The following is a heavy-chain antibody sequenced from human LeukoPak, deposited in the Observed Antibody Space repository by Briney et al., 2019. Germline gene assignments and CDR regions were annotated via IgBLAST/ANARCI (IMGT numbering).Heavy chain of an antibody. J-gene: IGHJ4*01. V-gene: IGHV3-48*03. CDR2: ISRSGSTK. CDR1: GFNFSSYD. Sequence: GGSLRLSCAASGFNFSSYDMNWVRQAPGKGLEWLSYISRSGSTKYYADSVKGRFTISRDTAKNTLYLQMNSLRVEDTAVYYCARFVVVTAGDYWGQGTLVTVSS. CDR3: ARFVVVTAGDY. D-gene: IGHD2-21*02.